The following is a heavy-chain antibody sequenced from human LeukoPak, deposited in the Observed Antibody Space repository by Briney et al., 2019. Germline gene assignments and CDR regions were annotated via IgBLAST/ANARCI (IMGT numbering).Heavy chain of an antibody. CDR1: GGSISSGGYY. CDR3: ARSEALACFDY. CDR2: IYYSGST. J-gene: IGHJ4*02. V-gene: IGHV4-31*03. Sequence: SETLSLTCTVSGGSISSGGYYWSWIRQHPGKGLEWIGYIYYSGSTYYNPSLKSRVTISVDTSKNQFSLKLSSVTAADTAVYFCARSEALACFDYWGQGTLVTVSS.